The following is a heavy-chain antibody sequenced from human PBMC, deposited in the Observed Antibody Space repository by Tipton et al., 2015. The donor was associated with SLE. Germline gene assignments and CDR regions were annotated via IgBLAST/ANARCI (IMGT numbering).Heavy chain of an antibody. V-gene: IGHV4-59*08. CDR1: GGSISSYY. D-gene: IGHD3-22*01. CDR3: AGDYYDSSGLFDY. CDR2: IYYSGST. Sequence: TLSLTCTVSGGSISSYYWSWIRQPPGKGLEWIGYIYYSGSTNYNPSLKSRATISVDTSKNHFSLKLSSVTAADTAVYYCAGDYYDSSGLFDYWGQGTLVTVSS. J-gene: IGHJ4*02.